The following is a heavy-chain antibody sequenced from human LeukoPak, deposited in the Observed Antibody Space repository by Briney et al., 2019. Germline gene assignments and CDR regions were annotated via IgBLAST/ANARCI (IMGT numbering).Heavy chain of an antibody. V-gene: IGHV4-34*01. CDR3: ARGADYDFWSGYSNWFDP. Sequence: PSETLSLTCAVYGVSFSGYYWSWIRQPPGKGLEWIGEINHSGSTNYNPSLKSRVTISVDTSKNQFSLKLSSVTAADTAVYYCARGADYDFWSGYSNWFDPWGQGTLVTVSS. J-gene: IGHJ5*02. CDR1: GVSFSGYY. D-gene: IGHD3-3*01. CDR2: INHSGST.